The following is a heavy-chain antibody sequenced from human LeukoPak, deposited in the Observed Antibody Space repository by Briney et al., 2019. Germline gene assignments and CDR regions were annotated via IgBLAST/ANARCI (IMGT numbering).Heavy chain of an antibody. J-gene: IGHJ4*02. CDR3: AKDLIGIFARVGATLNFDY. V-gene: IGHV3-30*02. D-gene: IGHD1-26*01. CDR1: GFTFSSYG. CDR2: IRYDGSNK. Sequence: RGSLRLSCAASGFTFSSYGMHWVRQAPGKGLEWEAFIRYDGSNKYYADSVKGRFTISRDNSKNTLYLQMNSLRAEDTAVYYCAKDLIGIFARVGATLNFDYWGQGTLVTVSS.